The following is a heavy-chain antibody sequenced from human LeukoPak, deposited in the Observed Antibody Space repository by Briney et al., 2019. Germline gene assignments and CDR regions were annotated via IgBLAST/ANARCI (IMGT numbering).Heavy chain of an antibody. J-gene: IGHJ3*02. D-gene: IGHD5-18*01. CDR1: GYNFRNYG. CDR2: ITAGNGNT. Sequence: ASVKVSCKASGYNFRNYGIGWVRQAPRQGLEWMGWITAGNGNTNYAQKVQGRVTMTTDTSTSTAYMELRSLRSDETAVYFCARDSGRGYSYGYNAFDIWGQGKMVPVSS. CDR3: ARDSGRGYSYGYNAFDI. V-gene: IGHV1-18*01.